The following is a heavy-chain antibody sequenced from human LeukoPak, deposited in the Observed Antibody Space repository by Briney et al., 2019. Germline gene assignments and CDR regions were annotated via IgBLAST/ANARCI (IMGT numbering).Heavy chain of an antibody. CDR3: ASRHYDFGYY. CDR1: GFTFSSYP. V-gene: IGHV3-30-3*02. D-gene: IGHD4-17*01. CDR2: ISYDGRSE. J-gene: IGHJ4*02. Sequence: PGGSLRLSCAVSGFTFSSYPMQWVRQAPGKGLEWMAVISYDGRSEYYADSVKGRFTISRDNSKNTLFLQMNSLRVEDTAKYYCASRHYDFGYYWGQGTQVTVSS.